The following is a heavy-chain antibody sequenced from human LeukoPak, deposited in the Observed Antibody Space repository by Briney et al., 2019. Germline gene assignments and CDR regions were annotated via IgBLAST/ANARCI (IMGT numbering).Heavy chain of an antibody. J-gene: IGHJ4*02. D-gene: IGHD3-10*01. Sequence: PGGSLRLSCAASGFTFSNAWMSWVRQAPGKGLEWVGRIKSKTDGGTTDYAAPVKGRFTISRDDSKNTLYLQMNSLKTEDTAVYYSTTDGSGSYYHDYWGQGTLVTVSS. CDR1: GFTFSNAW. V-gene: IGHV3-15*01. CDR3: TTDGSGSYYHDY. CDR2: IKSKTDGGTT.